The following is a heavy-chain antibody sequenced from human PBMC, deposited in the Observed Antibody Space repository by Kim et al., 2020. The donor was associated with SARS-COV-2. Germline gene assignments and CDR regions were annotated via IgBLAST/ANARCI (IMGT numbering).Heavy chain of an antibody. CDR3: AKKVPAARMWGGYGMDV. Sequence: GGSLRLSCAASGFTFSSYAMRWVRQAPGKGLEWVSAISGSGGSTYYADSVKGRFTISRDNSKNTLYLQMNSLRAEDTAVYYCAKKVPAARMWGGYGMDVWGQGTTVTVSS. CDR2: ISGSGGST. CDR1: GFTFSSYA. D-gene: IGHD2-2*01. J-gene: IGHJ6*02. V-gene: IGHV3-23*01.